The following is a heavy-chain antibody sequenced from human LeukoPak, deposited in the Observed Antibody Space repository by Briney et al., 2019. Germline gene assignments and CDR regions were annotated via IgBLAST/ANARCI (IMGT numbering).Heavy chain of an antibody. D-gene: IGHD3-10*01. V-gene: IGHV3-11*01. Sequence: PGGTLRLSRAASGFTSSDYYMSWIGQAPAQGLEWVAYISSSGSTIYNANSVKGRFTLSRDNATNSLYLQMNSLGAEDPAVYYCARDRGPGGFDLWGQGTLVTVSS. CDR1: GFTSSDYY. CDR2: ISSSGSTI. CDR3: ARDRGPGGFDL. J-gene: IGHJ5*02.